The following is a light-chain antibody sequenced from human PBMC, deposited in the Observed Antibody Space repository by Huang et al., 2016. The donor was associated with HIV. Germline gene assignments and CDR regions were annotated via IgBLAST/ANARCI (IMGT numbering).Light chain of an antibody. J-gene: IGKJ4*01. Sequence: EIEMTQSPAILSVSPGERAPLSCRASQSVNSDLAWYLQKPGQAPRLLSYGASTRAIGIPAKFNGTGSGTEFSLSISNLQSDDFGVYYCQQYNDWPPLTFGGGTKVEI. CDR3: QQYNDWPPLT. CDR2: GAS. CDR1: QSVNSD. V-gene: IGKV3-15*01.